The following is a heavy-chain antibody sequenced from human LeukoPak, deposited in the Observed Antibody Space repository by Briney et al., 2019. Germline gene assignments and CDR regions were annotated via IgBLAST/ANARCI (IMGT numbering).Heavy chain of an antibody. V-gene: IGHV3-7*01. D-gene: IGHD6-13*01. CDR2: IKQDGSEK. Sequence: GGSLRLSCAASGFTFSSYWMSWVRQAPGKGLEWVANIKQDGSEKYYVDSVKGRFTISRDNAKNSLYLQMNSLRAEDTAVYYCAREGGIAAAGIDHWGQGTLVTVSS. J-gene: IGHJ4*02. CDR1: GFTFSSYW. CDR3: AREGGIAAAGIDH.